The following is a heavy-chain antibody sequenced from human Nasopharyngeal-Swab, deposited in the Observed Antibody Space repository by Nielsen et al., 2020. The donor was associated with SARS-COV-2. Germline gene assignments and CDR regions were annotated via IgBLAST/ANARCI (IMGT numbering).Heavy chain of an antibody. CDR1: GFTFNTYW. CDR3: ATHNDYRFEN. D-gene: IGHD4-11*01. V-gene: IGHV3-7*05. J-gene: IGHJ4*02. CDR2: IKQDGSKK. Sequence: GESLKISCAASGFTFNTYWMTWVRQAPGKGLEWVANIKQDGSKKNYVDSVEGRFTISRDDAVNSLYLQMNSLRAEDTAVYYCATHNDYRFENWGQGTLVSVSS.